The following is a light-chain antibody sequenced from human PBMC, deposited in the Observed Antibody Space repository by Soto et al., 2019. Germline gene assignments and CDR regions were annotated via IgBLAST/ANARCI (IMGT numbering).Light chain of an antibody. CDR2: DTV. CDR1: TGTVTSGHY. V-gene: IGLV7-46*01. J-gene: IGLJ1*01. Sequence: QAVVTQEPSLTVSPGGTVTLTCGSSTGTVTSGHYPYWFQQKPGQAPRTLIYDTVKKHSWTPARFSGSLLGGKAALTLSGAQPEDEADYYCLLSYNGPYLFGPGTKVTVL. CDR3: LLSYNGPYL.